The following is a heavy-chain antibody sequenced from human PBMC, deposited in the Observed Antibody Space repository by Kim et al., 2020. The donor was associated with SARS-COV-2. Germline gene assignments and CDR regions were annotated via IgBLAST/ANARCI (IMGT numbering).Heavy chain of an antibody. CDR2: ISSSSSYI. J-gene: IGHJ4*02. D-gene: IGHD3-22*01. V-gene: IGHV3-21*01. CDR3: ARDPIAVATKFYYYDSSGYSVHFDY. CDR1: GFTFSSYS. Sequence: GGSLRLSCAASGFTFSSYSMNWVRQAPGKGLEWVSSISSSSSYIYYADSVKGRFTISRDNAKNSLYLQMNSLRAEDTAVYYCARDPIAVATKFYYYDSSGYSVHFDYWGQGTLVTVSS.